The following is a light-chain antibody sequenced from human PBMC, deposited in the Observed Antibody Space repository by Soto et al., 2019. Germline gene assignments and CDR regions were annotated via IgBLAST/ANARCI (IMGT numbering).Light chain of an antibody. J-gene: IGKJ2*01. CDR3: QHYGSTPYN. CDR1: QSVPNNY. CDR2: GAS. Sequence: IALTQSPGTLSLSPGNRATLSCRARQSVPNNYIAWYQQKPRQAPRLLIYGASRRATGIPDRFSGSGSGTDFTLTINRLAPEDSAMYYCQHYGSTPYNFGQGSKLEIK. V-gene: IGKV3-20*01.